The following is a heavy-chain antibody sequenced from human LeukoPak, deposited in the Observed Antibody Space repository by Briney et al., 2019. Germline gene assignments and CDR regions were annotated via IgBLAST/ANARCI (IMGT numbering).Heavy chain of an antibody. Sequence: AGSLRLSCAASGFTFSTYWIHWVRQAPGKGLVWVSRVNSDGSSTSYADSVKGRFTISRDNAKNTLYLLMNSLTAEDTGVYYCASRKSARGNWGQGTLVTVSS. CDR3: ASRKSARGN. CDR2: VNSDGSST. CDR1: GFTFSTYW. J-gene: IGHJ4*02. V-gene: IGHV3-74*01.